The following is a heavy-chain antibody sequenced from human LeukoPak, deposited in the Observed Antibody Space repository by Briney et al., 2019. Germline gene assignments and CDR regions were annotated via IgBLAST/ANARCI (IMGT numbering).Heavy chain of an antibody. CDR2: IYTSGST. J-gene: IGHJ5*02. V-gene: IGHV4-4*07. Sequence: SETLSLTCTVSGGSISSYYWSWIRQPAGEGLEWIGRIYTSGSTNYNPSLKSRVTMSVDTSKNQFSLKLSSVTAADTAVYYCARDLSGYSYGASGLWFDPWGQGTLVTVSS. CDR1: GGSISSYY. CDR3: ARDLSGYSYGASGLWFDP. D-gene: IGHD5-18*01.